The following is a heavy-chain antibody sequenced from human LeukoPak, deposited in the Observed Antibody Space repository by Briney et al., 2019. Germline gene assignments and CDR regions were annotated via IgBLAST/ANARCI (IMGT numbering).Heavy chain of an antibody. CDR1: GFTFSSYA. D-gene: IGHD2-15*01. Sequence: GGSLRLSCSASGFTFSSYAMHWVRQAPGKGLEYVSAISSNGGSTYCADSVKGRFTISRDNSKNTLYLQMSSLRAEDTAVYYCVKGEYCSSTSCYGGYCSGGSCYPPPYYFDYWGQGTLVTVSS. J-gene: IGHJ4*02. CDR3: VKGEYCSSTSCYGGYCSGGSCYPPPYYFDY. V-gene: IGHV3-64D*06. CDR2: ISSNGGST.